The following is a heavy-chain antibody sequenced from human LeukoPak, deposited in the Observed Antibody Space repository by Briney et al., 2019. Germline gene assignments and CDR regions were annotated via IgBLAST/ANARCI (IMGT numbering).Heavy chain of an antibody. Sequence: GGSLRLSCAASGFTFSSYGMHWVRQAPGKGLEWVAVISYDGSNKYYADSVKGRFTISRDNSKNTLYLQMNSLRAEDMAVYYCAKDQGYCSGGSCSYYYYYGMDVWGQGTTVTVSS. J-gene: IGHJ6*02. V-gene: IGHV3-30*18. CDR2: ISYDGSNK. D-gene: IGHD2-15*01. CDR3: AKDQGYCSGGSCSYYYYYGMDV. CDR1: GFTFSSYG.